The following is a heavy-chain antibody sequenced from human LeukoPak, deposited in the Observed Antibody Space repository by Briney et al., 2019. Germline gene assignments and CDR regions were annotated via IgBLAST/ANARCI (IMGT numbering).Heavy chain of an antibody. CDR1: EFTFSSYE. D-gene: IGHD5/OR15-5a*01. V-gene: IGHV3-21*01. J-gene: IGHJ4*02. CDR3: ANSEVSTKAFDY. Sequence: GGSLRLSCAASEFTFSSYEMNWVRQAPGKGLEWVSSISSSSSYIYYADSVKGRFTISRDNAKNSLYLQMNSLRAEDTAVYYCANSEVSTKAFDYWGQGTLVTVSS. CDR2: ISSSSSYI.